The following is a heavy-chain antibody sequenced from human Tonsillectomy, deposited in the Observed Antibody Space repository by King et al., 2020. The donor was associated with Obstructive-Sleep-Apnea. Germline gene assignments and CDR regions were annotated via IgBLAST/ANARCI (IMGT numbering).Heavy chain of an antibody. CDR1: GFTFSSYA. CDR2: ISGSGGST. Sequence: VQLVESGGGLVQPGGSLRLSCAASGFTFSSYAMSWVRQAPGKGLEWVSAISGSGGSTYYADSVKGRVTISRDNSKNTLYLQMNSLRAEDTAVYYCARGGYYGSGSYYFDYWGQGTLVTVSS. J-gene: IGHJ4*02. D-gene: IGHD3-10*01. V-gene: IGHV3-23*04. CDR3: ARGGYYGSGSYYFDY.